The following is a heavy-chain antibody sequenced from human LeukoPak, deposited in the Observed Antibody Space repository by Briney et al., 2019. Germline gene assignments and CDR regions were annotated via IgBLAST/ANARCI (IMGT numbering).Heavy chain of an antibody. J-gene: IGHJ3*02. V-gene: IGHV4-39*07. Sequence: KASETLSLTCGVSGASISSGSNYWGWIRQPPGKTLVWIGSIYSSDSTYSNPSIKRRAILINNTPKNHFFLILSSVTAADTAGYYRARSDGYGSVGIWGQGTMVTVSS. CDR2: IYSSDST. CDR1: GASISSGSNY. D-gene: IGHD3-10*01. CDR3: ARSDGYGSVGI.